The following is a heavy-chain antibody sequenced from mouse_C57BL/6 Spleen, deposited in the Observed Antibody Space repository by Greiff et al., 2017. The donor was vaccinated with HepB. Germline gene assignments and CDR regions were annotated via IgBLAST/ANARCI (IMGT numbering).Heavy chain of an antibody. V-gene: IGHV1-9*01. CDR3: ARPIYYGSSAFCY. CDR1: GYTFTGYW. J-gene: IGHJ2*01. D-gene: IGHD1-1*01. CDR2: ILPGSGGT. Sequence: QVQLQQSGAELMKPGASVKLSCKATGYTFTGYWIEWVKQRPGHGLEWIGEILPGSGGTKYNEKFKGKAKFTADTSSNTAYMQLSSLTTEDSAIYYCARPIYYGSSAFCYWGKGTTLSFSS.